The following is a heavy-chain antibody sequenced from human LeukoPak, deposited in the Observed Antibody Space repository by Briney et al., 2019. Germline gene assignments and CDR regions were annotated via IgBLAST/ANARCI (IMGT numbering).Heavy chain of an antibody. CDR3: AKGRIMITFGGVSDY. CDR2: ISNRGSTI. J-gene: IGHJ4*02. V-gene: IGHV3-48*03. Sequence: PGGSLRLSCAASGFTFSSFEMNWVRQAPGKGLEWVSYISNRGSTIYYADSVKGRFTISRDNSKNTLYLQMNSLRAEDTAVYYCAKGRIMITFGGVSDYWGQGTLVTVSS. D-gene: IGHD3-16*01. CDR1: GFTFSSFE.